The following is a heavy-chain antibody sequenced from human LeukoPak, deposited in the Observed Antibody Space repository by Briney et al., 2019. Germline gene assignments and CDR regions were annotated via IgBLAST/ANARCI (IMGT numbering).Heavy chain of an antibody. CDR2: IRYDGSNK. J-gene: IGHJ6*03. Sequence: GGSLRLSCAASGFTFSSYGMHWVRQAPGKGLEWVSFIRYDGSNKLYADSVKGRFTISRDNSKNTLYLQMNSLRGEDMAVYYCAKAGYSGYDYDYYYYYMDVWGKGTTVTVSS. CDR3: AKAGYSGYDYDYYYYYMDV. V-gene: IGHV3-30*02. D-gene: IGHD5-12*01. CDR1: GFTFSSYG.